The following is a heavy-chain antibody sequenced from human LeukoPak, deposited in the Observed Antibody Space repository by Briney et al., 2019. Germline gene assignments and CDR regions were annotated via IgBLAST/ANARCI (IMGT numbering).Heavy chain of an antibody. J-gene: IGHJ4*02. CDR3: ARAIESSFEGFDY. V-gene: IGHV4-59*01. D-gene: IGHD6-6*01. CDR1: GGSISTYY. CDR2: IYYSGST. Sequence: PWETLSLTCSVSGGSISTYYWTWIGQPPGKGLEWIGYIYYSGSTNYKPSLKSRVTISLGTSKKQFSLTLISVPAADAAVYYRARAIESSFEGFDYWGQGTLVTVSS.